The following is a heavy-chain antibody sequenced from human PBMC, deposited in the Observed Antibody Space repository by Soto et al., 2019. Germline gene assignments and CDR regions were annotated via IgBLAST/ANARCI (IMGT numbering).Heavy chain of an antibody. V-gene: IGHV1-69*12. Sequence: QVQLVQSGAEVKKPGSSVKVSCKASGGTFSSYAISWVRQAPGQGLEWMGGIIPIFGAANYAQKLQGRVTITAQESTRTAYVERSSLRSEDTAVYYCARGDIAAAGSDGDYYYCFGMDVWGQGTTVTVSS. D-gene: IGHD6-13*01. CDR2: IIPIFGAA. CDR1: GGTFSSYA. CDR3: ARGDIAAAGSDGDYYYCFGMDV. J-gene: IGHJ6*02.